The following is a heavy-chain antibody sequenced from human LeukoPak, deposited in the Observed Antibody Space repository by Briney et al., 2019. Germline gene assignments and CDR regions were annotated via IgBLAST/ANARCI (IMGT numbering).Heavy chain of an antibody. J-gene: IGHJ5*02. CDR2: ISWNSGSI. V-gene: IGHV3-9*01. Sequence: GGSLRLSCAASGFTFDDYAMHWVRQAPGKGLEGVSGISWNSGSIGYADSVKGRFTISRDNAKNSLYLQMDSLRAEDTALYYCAKGSYCSSTSCYNPHGPYNSFDPWGQGTLVTVSS. CDR3: AKGSYCSSTSCYNPHGPYNSFDP. D-gene: IGHD2-2*02. CDR1: GFTFDDYA.